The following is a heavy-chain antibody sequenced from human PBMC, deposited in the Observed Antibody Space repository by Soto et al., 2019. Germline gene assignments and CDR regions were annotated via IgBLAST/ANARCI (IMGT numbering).Heavy chain of an antibody. V-gene: IGHV3-53*01. CDR1: GFTVSSNY. Sequence: GGSLRLSCAASGFTVSSNYMSWVRQAPGKGLEWVSVIYSGGSTYYADPVKGRFTISRDNSKNTLYLQMNSLRAEDTAVYYCARLWGYCSGGSCSFGYYGMDVWGQGTTVT. J-gene: IGHJ6*01. D-gene: IGHD2-15*01. CDR2: IYSGGST. CDR3: ARLWGYCSGGSCSFGYYGMDV.